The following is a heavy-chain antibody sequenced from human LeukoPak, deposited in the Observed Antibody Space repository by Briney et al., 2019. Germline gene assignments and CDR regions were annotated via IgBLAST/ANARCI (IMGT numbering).Heavy chain of an antibody. J-gene: IGHJ3*02. CDR1: GGSISSYY. CDR2: IYYSGST. CDR3: ARDLYGSSGYYYKAFDI. D-gene: IGHD3-22*01. Sequence: SETLSLTCTVSGGSISSYYWNWIRQPPGKGLEWIGYIYYSGSTNYNPSLKSRVTISVDTSKNQFSLKLSSVTAADTAVYYCARDLYGSSGYYYKAFDIWGQGTMVTVSS. V-gene: IGHV4-59*01.